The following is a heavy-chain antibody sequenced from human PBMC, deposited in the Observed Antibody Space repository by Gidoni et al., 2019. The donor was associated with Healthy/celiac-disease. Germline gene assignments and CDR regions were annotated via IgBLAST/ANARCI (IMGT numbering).Heavy chain of an antibody. V-gene: IGHV3-73*01. J-gene: IGHJ6*02. CDR2: IRSKANSYAT. CDR1: GFTFRGFA. D-gene: IGHD2-2*02. CDR3: SVPAAIMYYYYGMDV. Sequence: EVQLVESGGGLVQPGGSLKLSCAASGFTFRGFAMHWVRQASGKGLEWVGRIRSKANSYATAYAASVKGRFTISRDDSKNTAYLQMNSLKTEDTAVYYCSVPAAIMYYYYGMDVWGQGTTVTVSS.